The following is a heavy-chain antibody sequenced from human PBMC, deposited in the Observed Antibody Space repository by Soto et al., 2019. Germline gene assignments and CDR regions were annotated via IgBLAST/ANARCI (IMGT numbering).Heavy chain of an antibody. CDR1: GFTFSNYA. J-gene: IGHJ4*02. CDR3: ARDKRDLRFLEWSYYFDY. V-gene: IGHV3-30-3*01. Sequence: QVQLVESGGGVVQPGRSLRLSCAPSGFTFSNYAMHWVRQAPGKGLEWVAVISYDGSNKYYADSVKGRFTISRDNSKKTXXLQMNSRRAEDTAVYYCARDKRDLRFLEWSYYFDYWGQGTLVTVSS. CDR2: ISYDGSNK. D-gene: IGHD3-3*01.